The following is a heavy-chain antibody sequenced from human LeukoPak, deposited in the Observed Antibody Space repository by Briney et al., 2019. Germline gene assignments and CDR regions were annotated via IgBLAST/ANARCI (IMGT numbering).Heavy chain of an antibody. V-gene: IGHV3-73*01. CDR1: GFTFSGSA. Sequence: GSLRLSCAASGFTFSGSAIHWVRQASGKGLEWVGRIRSEAYSYATSYAASLRGRFTISRDDSKNTAYLQMNSLKTEDTAVYYCTRHVYYYGSGSYNTFDYWGQGTLVTVSS. CDR2: IRSEAYSYAT. CDR3: TRHVYYYGSGSYNTFDY. D-gene: IGHD3-10*01. J-gene: IGHJ4*02.